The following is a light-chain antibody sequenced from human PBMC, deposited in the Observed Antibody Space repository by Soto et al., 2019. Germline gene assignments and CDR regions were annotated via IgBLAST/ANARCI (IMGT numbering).Light chain of an antibody. Sequence: QSVLTQPASMSGSPGQSITISCTGTSSDVGDYNYVSWYQQHPGKAPKLMIYDVSNRPSGVSNRFSGSKSGNTASLTISGLQAEDEADYYCSSYTSSSTLVVFGGGTKVTVL. CDR3: SSYTSSSTLVV. CDR2: DVS. CDR1: SSDVGDYNY. V-gene: IGLV2-14*01. J-gene: IGLJ2*01.